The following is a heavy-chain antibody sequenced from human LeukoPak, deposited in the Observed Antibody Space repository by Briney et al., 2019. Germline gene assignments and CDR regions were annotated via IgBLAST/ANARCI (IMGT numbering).Heavy chain of an antibody. CDR3: ARGIGILTYYYDSSGYFD. CDR1: GGSISSSNW. CDR2: IYHSGST. V-gene: IGHV4-4*02. Sequence: SETLSLTCAVSGGSISSSNWWSWVRQPPGKGLEWIGEIYHSGSTNYNPSLKSRVTISVDKSKNQFSLKLSSVTAADTAVYYCARGIGILTYYYDSSGYFDWGQGTLVTVSS. D-gene: IGHD3-22*01. J-gene: IGHJ4*02.